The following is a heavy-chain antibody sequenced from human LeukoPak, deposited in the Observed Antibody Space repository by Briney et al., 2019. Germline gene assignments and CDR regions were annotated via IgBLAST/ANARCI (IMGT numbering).Heavy chain of an antibody. V-gene: IGHV4-39*07. CDR1: GGAISSSSHY. Sequence: SQTLSLTCTVSGGAISSSSHYWGWIRQPPGKGLEWIGSMYYRGSTYHNPSLKSRVTISVDTSKNQFSLKLSSVTAADTAVYYCATTTIRLGYWGQGTLVTVSS. CDR3: ATTTIRLGY. D-gene: IGHD1-26*01. CDR2: MYYRGST. J-gene: IGHJ4*02.